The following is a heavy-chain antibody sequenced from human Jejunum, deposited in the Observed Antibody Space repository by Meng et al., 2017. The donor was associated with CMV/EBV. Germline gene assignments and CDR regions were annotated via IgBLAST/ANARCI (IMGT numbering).Heavy chain of an antibody. CDR1: TFSNYW. CDR2: IKNDGSEK. Sequence: TFSNYWRNWVRPAPGKGLEWVANIKNDGSEKYYVNSVKGRFTISRDNAKNSLYLHMNSLRAEDTAVYYCARDMYYVSSGFFGREDYWGQGTLVTVSS. J-gene: IGHJ4*02. V-gene: IGHV3-7*01. D-gene: IGHD3-22*01. CDR3: ARDMYYVSSGFFGREDY.